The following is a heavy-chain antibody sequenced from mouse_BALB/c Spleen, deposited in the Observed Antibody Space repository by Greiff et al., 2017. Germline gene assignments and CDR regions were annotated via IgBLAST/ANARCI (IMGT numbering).Heavy chain of an antibody. CDR2: ISYSGST. CDR1: GDSITSGY. CDR3: ARLSDDYDDVGYAMDY. J-gene: IGHJ4*01. Sequence: EVKLEESGPSLVKPSQTLSLTCSVTGDSITSGYWNWIRKFPGNKLEYMGYISYSGSTYYNPSLKSRISITRDTSKNQYYLQLNSVTTEDTATYYCARLSDDYDDVGYAMDYWGQGTSVTVSS. V-gene: IGHV3-8*02. D-gene: IGHD2-4*01.